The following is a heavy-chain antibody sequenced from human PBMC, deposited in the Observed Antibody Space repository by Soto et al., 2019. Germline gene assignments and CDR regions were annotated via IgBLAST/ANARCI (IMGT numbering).Heavy chain of an antibody. J-gene: IGHJ4*02. CDR3: AREARIYGDYDEGSY. D-gene: IGHD4-17*01. CDR2: IYHSGST. Sequence: QVQLQESGPGLVKPSGTLSLTCAVSGGSISSSNWWSWVRQPPGKGLEWIGEIYHSGSTNYNPSLKMRVTISVDKSKNQFSLKLSSVTAADTAVYYCAREARIYGDYDEGSYWGQGTLVTVSS. CDR1: GGSISSSNW. V-gene: IGHV4-4*02.